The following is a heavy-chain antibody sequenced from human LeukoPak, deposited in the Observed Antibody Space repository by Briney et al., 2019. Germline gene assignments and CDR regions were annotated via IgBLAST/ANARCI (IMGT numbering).Heavy chain of an antibody. V-gene: IGHV4-34*01. CDR3: ASKDYVNAFDI. CDR2: IYHSGST. Sequence: SETLSLTCAVYGGSFSGYYWSWIRQPPGKGLEWIGEIYHSGSTNYNPSLKSRVTISVDKSKNQFSLKLSSVTAADTAVYYCASKDYVNAFDIWGQGTMVTVSS. CDR1: GGSFSGYY. J-gene: IGHJ3*02. D-gene: IGHD4-17*01.